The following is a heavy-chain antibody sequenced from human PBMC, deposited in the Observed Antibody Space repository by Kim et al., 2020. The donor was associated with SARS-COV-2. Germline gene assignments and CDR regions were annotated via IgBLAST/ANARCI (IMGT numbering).Heavy chain of an antibody. CDR1: GGSFSGYY. CDR2: INHSGST. D-gene: IGHD6-13*01. Sequence: SETLSLTCAVYGGSFSGYYWSWIRQPPGKGLEWIGEINHSGSTNYNPSLKSRVTISVDTSKNQFSLKLSSVTAADTAVYYCAREAPFIAAAGIFDYWGQGTLVTVSS. J-gene: IGHJ4*02. V-gene: IGHV4-34*01. CDR3: AREAPFIAAAGIFDY.